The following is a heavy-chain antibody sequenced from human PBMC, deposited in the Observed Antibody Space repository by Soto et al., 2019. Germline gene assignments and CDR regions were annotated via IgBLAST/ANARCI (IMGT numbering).Heavy chain of an antibody. Sequence: PGESLKISCKGSGYSFTSYWIGWVRQMPGKGLEWMGIIYPGDSDTRYSPSFQGQVTISADKSISTAYLQWSSLKASDTAMCYCARHHRSLRVYSSVYYCYGMDVWGQGTTVTVSS. V-gene: IGHV5-51*01. CDR3: ARHHRSLRVYSSVYYCYGMDV. CDR1: GYSFTSYW. CDR2: IYPGDSDT. J-gene: IGHJ6*02. D-gene: IGHD5-18*01.